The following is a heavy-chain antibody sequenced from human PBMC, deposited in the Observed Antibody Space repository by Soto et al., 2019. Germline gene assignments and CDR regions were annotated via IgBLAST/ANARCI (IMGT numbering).Heavy chain of an antibody. CDR3: ARPLWRDDYNWGYFDL. J-gene: IGHJ2*01. CDR1: GYTFTSYA. V-gene: IGHV1-3*01. D-gene: IGHD4-4*01. CDR2: INAGNGNT. Sequence: ASVKVSCKASGYTFTSYAMHWVRQAPGQRLEWMGWINAGNGNTKYSQEFQGRVTITRDTSASTAYMELSSLRSEDTAVYYCARPLWRDDYNWGYFDLWGRGALVTVSS.